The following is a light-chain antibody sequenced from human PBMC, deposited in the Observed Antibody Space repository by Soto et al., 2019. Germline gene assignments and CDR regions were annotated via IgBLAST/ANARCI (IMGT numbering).Light chain of an antibody. CDR2: AAS. CDR1: QGIGTW. Sequence: DRVTITCRASQGIGTWVAWYQQKPGNAPALLTFAASTLPSGVPSRFSGSGSGTDFALTISSLPPEDFETYFCQQTYTNPFTFGQGTRLEIK. V-gene: IGKV1-12*01. CDR3: QQTYTNPFT. J-gene: IGKJ5*01.